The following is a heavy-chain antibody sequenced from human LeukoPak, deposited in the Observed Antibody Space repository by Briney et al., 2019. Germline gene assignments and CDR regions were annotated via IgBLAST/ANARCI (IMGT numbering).Heavy chain of an antibody. CDR1: GFTFSSYW. Sequence: HPGGSLRLSCAASGFTFSSYWMSWVRQAPGKGLEWVANIKQDGSEKYYVDSVKGRFTISRDNAKNSLYLQMNSLRAEDTAVYYCATNSYGSKYYFDYRGQGTLVTVSS. V-gene: IGHV3-7*01. CDR2: IKQDGSEK. D-gene: IGHD5-18*01. J-gene: IGHJ4*02. CDR3: ATNSYGSKYYFDY.